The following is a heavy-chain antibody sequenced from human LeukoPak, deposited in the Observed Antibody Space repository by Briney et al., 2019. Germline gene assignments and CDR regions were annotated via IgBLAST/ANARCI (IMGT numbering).Heavy chain of an antibody. Sequence: GGSLRLSCAASGFTFSSYAMHWVRQAPGKGLEWVANIKQDGSEKYYVDSVKGRFTISRDNAKNSLYLQMDSLRAEDTAFYYCAKGSGYSYGHLDYWGQGTLVTVSS. CDR3: AKGSGYSYGHLDY. V-gene: IGHV3-7*03. J-gene: IGHJ4*02. D-gene: IGHD5-18*01. CDR1: GFTFSSYA. CDR2: IKQDGSEK.